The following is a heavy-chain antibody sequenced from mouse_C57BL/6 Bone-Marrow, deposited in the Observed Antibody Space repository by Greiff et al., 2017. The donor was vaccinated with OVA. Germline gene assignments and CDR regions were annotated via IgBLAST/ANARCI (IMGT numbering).Heavy chain of an antibody. CDR3: ARESTTVVATWTDYAMDY. CDR1: GFTFSDYY. Sequence: EVHLVESEGGLVQPGSSMKLSCTASGFTFSDYYMAWVRQVPEKGLEWVANINYDGSSTYYLDSLKSRFIISRDNAKNILYLQMSSLKSEDTATYYCARESTTVVATWTDYAMDYWGQGTSVTVSS. D-gene: IGHD1-1*01. J-gene: IGHJ4*01. V-gene: IGHV5-16*01. CDR2: INYDGSST.